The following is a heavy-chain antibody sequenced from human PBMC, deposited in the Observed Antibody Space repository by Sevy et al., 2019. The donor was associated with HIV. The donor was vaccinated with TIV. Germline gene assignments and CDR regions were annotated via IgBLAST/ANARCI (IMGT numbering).Heavy chain of an antibody. CDR1: GYTFTGYY. V-gene: IGHV1-2*02. CDR2: INPNSGGT. J-gene: IGHJ5*02. Sequence: ASVKVSCKASGYTFTGYYMHWVRQAPGQGLEWMGWINPNSGGTNYAQKFQGRVTMTRDTSISTAYMELSRIRSDDTAGYYCARERVYCSGGSCKPGGWFDPWGQGTLVTVSS. D-gene: IGHD2-15*01. CDR3: ARERVYCSGGSCKPGGWFDP.